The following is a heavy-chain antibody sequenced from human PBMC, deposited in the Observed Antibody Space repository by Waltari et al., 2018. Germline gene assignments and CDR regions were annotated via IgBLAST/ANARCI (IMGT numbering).Heavy chain of an antibody. CDR3: VKEAAGYDSLIANGLDV. CDR2: ITLDVRST. V-gene: IGHV3-43D*04. J-gene: IGHJ6*02. CDR1: GFTFDDFA. Sequence: EVQLEESGGGVVQPGGYLRLSCAASGFTFDDFAMHWVRHAPGEGGEGISFITLDVRSTDYADPVKGQFAISRDNGKDFLYLQMNSLRPEDTALYYCVKEAAGYDSLIANGLDVWGQGTTVTVSS. D-gene: IGHD3-9*01.